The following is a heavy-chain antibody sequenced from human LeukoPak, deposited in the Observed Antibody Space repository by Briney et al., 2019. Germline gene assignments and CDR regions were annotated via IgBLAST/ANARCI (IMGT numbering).Heavy chain of an antibody. CDR3: ARSVGNWNYGSPLLIYYYYYYMDV. J-gene: IGHJ6*03. Sequence: ASVKVSCKASGYTFTSYDINWVRQATGQGLEWMGWMNPNSGNTGYAQKFQGRVTMTRSTSISTAYMELSSLRSEDTAVYYCARSVGNWNYGSPLLIYYYYYYMDVWGKGTTVTVSS. CDR1: GYTFTSYD. V-gene: IGHV1-8*01. D-gene: IGHD1-7*01. CDR2: MNPNSGNT.